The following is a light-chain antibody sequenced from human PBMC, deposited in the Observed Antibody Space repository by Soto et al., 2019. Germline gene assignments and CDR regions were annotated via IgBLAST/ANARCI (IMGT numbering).Light chain of an antibody. CDR1: HVISSY. Sequence: DLQLTHSQSLLSSSVVYIVTITFLASHVISSYLAWYQQKPGKAPKLLIYAASTLQSGVPSRFSGSRSGTEFTLTISSLQPEDFATYYCQQLNSYPITFGQGTRLEIK. V-gene: IGKV1-9*01. CDR2: AAS. CDR3: QQLNSYPIT. J-gene: IGKJ5*01.